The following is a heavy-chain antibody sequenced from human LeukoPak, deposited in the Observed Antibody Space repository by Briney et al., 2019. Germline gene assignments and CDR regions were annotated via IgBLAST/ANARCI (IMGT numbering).Heavy chain of an antibody. V-gene: IGHV3-48*02. Sequence: PGGSLRLSCAASGFTFSSYSMNWVRQAPGKGLEWVSYISTSSAMYSADSVKGRFTISRDNAKNSLFLQVNSLTDEDTAVYYCARDRDYAFDYWGQGTLVTVSS. CDR2: ISTSSAM. D-gene: IGHD4-17*01. CDR3: ARDRDYAFDY. CDR1: GFTFSSYS. J-gene: IGHJ4*02.